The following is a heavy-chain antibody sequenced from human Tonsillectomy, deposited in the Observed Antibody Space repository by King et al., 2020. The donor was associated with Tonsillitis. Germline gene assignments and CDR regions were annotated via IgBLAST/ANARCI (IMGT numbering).Heavy chain of an antibody. CDR3: ARVAIATRLYYFDY. D-gene: IGHD6-6*01. CDR2: FYHSGST. J-gene: IGHJ4*02. Sequence: QLQESGPGLVKPSETPSLTCTVSGYSISSGYYWGWIRQPPGKGLEWIGSFYHSGSTYYNPSLKSRVTISVDTSKNQFSLRLSSVTAADTAVYYCARVAIATRLYYFDYWGQGTLFTVSS. V-gene: IGHV4-38-2*02. CDR1: GYSISSGYY.